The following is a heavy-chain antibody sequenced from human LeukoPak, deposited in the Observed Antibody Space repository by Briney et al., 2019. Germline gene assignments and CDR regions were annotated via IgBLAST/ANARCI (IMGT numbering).Heavy chain of an antibody. CDR3: AKELYSSSWYPGGY. V-gene: IGHV3-23*01. J-gene: IGHJ4*02. CDR1: GFTFDDYA. CDR2: ISGSGGST. Sequence: PGGSLRLSCAASGFTFDDYAMHWVRQAPGKGLEWVSAISGSGGSTYYADSVKGRFTISRDNSKNTLYLQMNSLRAEDTAVYYCAKELYSSSWYPGGYWGQGTLVTVSS. D-gene: IGHD6-13*01.